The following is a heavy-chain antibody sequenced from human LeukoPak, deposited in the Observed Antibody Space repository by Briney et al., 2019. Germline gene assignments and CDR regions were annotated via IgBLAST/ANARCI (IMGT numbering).Heavy chain of an antibody. V-gene: IGHV3-74*01. CDR2: INSDGSSA. D-gene: IGHD6-13*01. J-gene: IGHJ4*02. CDR1: GFTLSSYW. CDR3: ARSSPYSTSWYSG. Sequence: GGSLRLSCAASGFTLSSYWMHWVHQAPGKGLVWVSRINSDGSSANYADSVKGRFTISRDNAKNTLYLQMNSLRAEDTAVYYCARSSPYSTSWYSGWGQGTLVTVSS.